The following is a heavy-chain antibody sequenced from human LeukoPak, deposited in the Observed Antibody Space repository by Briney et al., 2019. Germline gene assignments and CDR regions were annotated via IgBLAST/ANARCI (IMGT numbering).Heavy chain of an antibody. CDR3: ARLGTRTGGSGEYSSSWDY. Sequence: AASVKVSCKASGYTFTNYYMHWVRQAPGQGLEWMGIINPSGGSTSYAQKFQGRVTMTRDTSISTAYMELSRLRSDDTAVYYCARLGTRTGGSGEYSSSWDYWGQGTLVTVSS. V-gene: IGHV1-46*01. CDR1: GYTFTNYY. D-gene: IGHD6-13*01. J-gene: IGHJ4*02. CDR2: INPSGGST.